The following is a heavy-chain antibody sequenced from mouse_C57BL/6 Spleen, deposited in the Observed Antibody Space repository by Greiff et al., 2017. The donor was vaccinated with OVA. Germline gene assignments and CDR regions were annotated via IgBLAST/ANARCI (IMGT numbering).Heavy chain of an antibody. CDR1: GFSLTSYA. J-gene: IGHJ4*01. CDR3: ARLYYDYEGYAMDY. D-gene: IGHD2-4*01. V-gene: IGHV2-9-1*01. CDR2: IWTGGGT. Sequence: VHLVESGPGLVAPSQSLSITCTVSGFSLTSYAISWVRQPPGKGLEWLGVIWTGGGTNYNSALKSRLSISKDNSKSQVFLKMNSLQTDDTARYYCARLYYDYEGYAMDYWGQGTSVTVSS.